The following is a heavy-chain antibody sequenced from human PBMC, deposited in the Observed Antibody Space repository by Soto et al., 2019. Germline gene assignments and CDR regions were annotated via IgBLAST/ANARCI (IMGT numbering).Heavy chain of an antibody. Sequence: SETLSLTCTVSGGSISSYYWSWIRQPPGKGLEWIGYIYYSGSANYNPSLKSRVTISVHTSNSQFSLELSSVTAADTAVYYCARALDFWSGGTCYIYWHFDLWGRGTLVTVSS. V-gene: IGHV4-59*12. J-gene: IGHJ2*01. CDR1: GGSISSYY. CDR2: IYYSGSA. CDR3: ARALDFWSGGTCYIYWHFDL. D-gene: IGHD2-15*01.